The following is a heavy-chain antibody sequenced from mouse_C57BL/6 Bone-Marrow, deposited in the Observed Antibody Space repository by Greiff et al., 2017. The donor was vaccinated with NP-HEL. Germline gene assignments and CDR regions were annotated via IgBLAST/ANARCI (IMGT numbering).Heavy chain of an antibody. V-gene: IGHV2-2*01. CDR3: ARLDGYCSYAMDY. CDR2: IWSGGST. J-gene: IGHJ4*01. D-gene: IGHD2-3*01. CDR1: GFSLTSYG. Sequence: QVQLKESGPGLVQPSQSLSITCTVSGFSLTSYGVHWVRQSPGKGLEWLGVIWSGGSTDYNAAFISRLSISKDNSKSQVFFKMNSLQADDTAIYYCARLDGYCSYAMDYWGQGTSVTVSS.